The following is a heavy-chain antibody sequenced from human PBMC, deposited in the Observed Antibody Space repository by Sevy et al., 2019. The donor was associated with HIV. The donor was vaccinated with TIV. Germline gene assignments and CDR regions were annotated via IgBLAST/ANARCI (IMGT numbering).Heavy chain of an antibody. Sequence: ASVKVSCKAFGYTFTSYTISWVRQAPGQGLEWMGWFNTYNGNTNRAHKVQGRVTLTTDTTSTAYLELRSLRYDDTAVYYCARDTRKKSFDYWGQGTVVTVSS. CDR3: ARDTRKKSFDY. CDR2: FNTYNGNT. J-gene: IGHJ4*02. V-gene: IGHV1-18*01. CDR1: GYTFTSYT.